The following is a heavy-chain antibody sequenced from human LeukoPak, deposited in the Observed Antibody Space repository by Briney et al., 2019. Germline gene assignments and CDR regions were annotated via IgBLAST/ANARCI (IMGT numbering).Heavy chain of an antibody. D-gene: IGHD3-22*01. CDR1: GGSISSYY. J-gene: IGHJ4*02. CDR2: INHSGST. CDR3: ARGDYYDSSGYYVDY. Sequence: SETLSLTCTVSGGSISSYYWSWIRQPPGKGLEWIGEINHSGSTNYNPSLKSRVTISVDTSKNQFSLKLSSVTAADTAVYYCARGDYYDSSGYYVDYWGQGTLVTVSS. V-gene: IGHV4-34*01.